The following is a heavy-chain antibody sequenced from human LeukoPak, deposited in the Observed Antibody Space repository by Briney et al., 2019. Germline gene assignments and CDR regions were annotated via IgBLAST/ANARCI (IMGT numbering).Heavy chain of an antibody. Sequence: GGSLRLSCAASGFTFSSYAMSWVRQAPGKGLEWVANIKQDGSEKYYVDSVKGRFTISRDNAKNSLYLQMNSLRPEDTAVYYCATRVFCGGDCYSSHGMDVWGPGTTVTVSS. CDR2: IKQDGSEK. CDR1: GFTFSSYA. CDR3: ATRVFCGGDCYSSHGMDV. V-gene: IGHV3-7*03. D-gene: IGHD2-21*02. J-gene: IGHJ6*02.